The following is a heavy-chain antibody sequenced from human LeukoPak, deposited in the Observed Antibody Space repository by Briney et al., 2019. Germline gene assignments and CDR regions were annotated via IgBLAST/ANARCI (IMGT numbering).Heavy chain of an antibody. CDR3: ARRTSRDGYMRAFDY. CDR2: IYPGDSDT. V-gene: IGHV5-51*01. J-gene: IGHJ4*02. D-gene: IGHD5-24*01. CDR1: GYSFTSYW. Sequence: GESLEISCKGSGYSFTSYWIGWVRQMPGKGLGWIGIIYPGDSDTRFCPAFQGQVTISADKSISTAYPQWSSLKASDTAMYYCARRTSRDGYMRAFDYWGQGTLVTVSS.